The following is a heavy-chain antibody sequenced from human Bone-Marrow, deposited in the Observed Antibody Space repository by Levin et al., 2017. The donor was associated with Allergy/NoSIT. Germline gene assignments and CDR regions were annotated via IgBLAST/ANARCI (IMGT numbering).Heavy chain of an antibody. Sequence: SETLSLTCAVYGGSFSGYYWSWIRQPPGKGLEWIGEINHSGSTNYNPSLKSRVTISVDTSKNQFSLKLSSVTAADTAVYYCARGRYCSSTSCYFHYYGMDVWGQGTTVTVSS. J-gene: IGHJ6*02. D-gene: IGHD2-2*01. V-gene: IGHV4-34*01. CDR2: INHSGST. CDR1: GGSFSGYY. CDR3: ARGRYCSSTSCYFHYYGMDV.